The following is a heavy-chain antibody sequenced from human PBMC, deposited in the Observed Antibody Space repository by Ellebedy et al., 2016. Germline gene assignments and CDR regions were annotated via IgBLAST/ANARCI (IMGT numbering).Heavy chain of an antibody. CDR2: INHSGST. J-gene: IGHJ5*02. D-gene: IGHD3-22*01. CDR3: GRVGSSSYYVAS. V-gene: IGHV4-34*01. Sequence: SETLSLTCAVYGGSFSGYYWSWIRQPPGKGLEWIGEINHSGSTNYNPSLKSRVTISIDTSKNQFSLRLTSVTAADTAVYYCGRVGSSSYYVASWGQGTLVTVSS. CDR1: GGSFSGYY.